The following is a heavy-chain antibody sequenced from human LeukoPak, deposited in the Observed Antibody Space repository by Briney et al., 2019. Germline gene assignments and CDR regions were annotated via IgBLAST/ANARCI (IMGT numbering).Heavy chain of an antibody. CDR3: ARGGRQWLLSSPYGMDV. Sequence: SETLSLTCTVSGGSISSYYWSWIRQPPGKGLERIGYIYYSGSTNYNPSLKSRVTISVDTSKNQFSLKLSSVTAADTAVYYCARGGRQWLLSSPYGMDVRGQGTTVTVSS. D-gene: IGHD6-19*01. CDR2: IYYSGST. J-gene: IGHJ6*02. CDR1: GGSISSYY. V-gene: IGHV4-59*01.